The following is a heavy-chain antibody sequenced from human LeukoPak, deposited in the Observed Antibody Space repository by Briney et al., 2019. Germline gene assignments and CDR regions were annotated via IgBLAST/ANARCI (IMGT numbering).Heavy chain of an antibody. J-gene: IGHJ4*02. V-gene: IGHV4-38-2*01. CDR2: IYHSGST. CDR1: GHSISSGYY. Sequence: SETLSLTCAVSGHSISSGYYWGWIRQPPGKGLEWIGSIYHSGSTYYNPSLKSRVTISVDTSKNQFSLKLSSVTAADTAVYYCARQTVTLFDYWGQGTLVTVSS. CDR3: ARQTVTLFDY. D-gene: IGHD4-17*01.